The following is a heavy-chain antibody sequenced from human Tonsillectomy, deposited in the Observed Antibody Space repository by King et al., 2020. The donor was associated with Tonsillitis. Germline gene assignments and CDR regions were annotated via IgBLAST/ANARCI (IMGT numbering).Heavy chain of an antibody. CDR2: INHGGST. CDR3: ARGKYGFWSGYPDYFDC. V-gene: IGHV4-34*01. J-gene: IGHJ4*02. Sequence: VQLQQWGAGLLKPSETLSLTCAVYGGSFSGYYWNWIRQPPGKGPEWIGEINHGGSTNSNPSLKNRVTMSIDTSKNQFSLKLSSVTAADTDVFYCARGKYGFWSGYPDYFDCWGQGTQVTVSS. D-gene: IGHD3-3*01. CDR1: GGSFSGYY.